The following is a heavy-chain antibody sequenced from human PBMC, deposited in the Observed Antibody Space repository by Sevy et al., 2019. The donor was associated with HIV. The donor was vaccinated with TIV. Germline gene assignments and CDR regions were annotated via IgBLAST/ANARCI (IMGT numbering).Heavy chain of an antibody. Sequence: SETLSLTCAVSGGSISSGNWWSWGRQPPGKGLEWIGEIYRSGSTNYNPSLKSRVTISVDKSKNQFSLKLSSVTAADTAVYYCANWRRYYYYMDVWGKGTTVTVSS. J-gene: IGHJ6*03. CDR1: GGSISSGNW. CDR2: IYRSGST. V-gene: IGHV4-4*02. D-gene: IGHD1-1*01. CDR3: ANWRRYYYYMDV.